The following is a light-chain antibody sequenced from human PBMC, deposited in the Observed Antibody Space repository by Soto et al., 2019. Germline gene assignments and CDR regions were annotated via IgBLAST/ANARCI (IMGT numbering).Light chain of an antibody. CDR3: QQYYSTLMYT. J-gene: IGKJ2*01. CDR2: WAS. CDR1: QSVLYSSNNKNY. Sequence: DIVMTQSPDSLAVSLGERATINCKSSQSVLYSSNNKNYLAWYQQKPGQPPKLLIYWASTRESGVPDRFSGSGSGKDFTLTISSLQAEDLAVYYCQQYYSTLMYTFGQGTKLEIK. V-gene: IGKV4-1*01.